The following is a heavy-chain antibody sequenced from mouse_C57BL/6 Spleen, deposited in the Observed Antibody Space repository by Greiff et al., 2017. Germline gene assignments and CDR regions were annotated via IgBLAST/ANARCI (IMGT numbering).Heavy chain of an antibody. Sequence: EVKLVESGGGLVKPGGSLKLSCAASGFTFSSYAMSWVRQTPEKRLEWVATISDGGSYTYYPDNVKGRFPIARDNAKNNRYLQMSHLKYEDTAMYYCARGLDGFDYWGQGTTLTVSS. J-gene: IGHJ2*01. CDR3: ARGLDGFDY. CDR1: GFTFSSYA. V-gene: IGHV5-4*03. D-gene: IGHD2-3*01. CDR2: ISDGGSYT.